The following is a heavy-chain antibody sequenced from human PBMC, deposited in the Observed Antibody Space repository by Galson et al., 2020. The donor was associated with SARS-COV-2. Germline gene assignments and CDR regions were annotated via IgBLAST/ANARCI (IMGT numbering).Heavy chain of an antibody. CDR3: ARIMIGHGSLEY. J-gene: IGHJ4*02. Sequence: QLGESLKISCAASGFSFSTYWMTWVRQAPGKGLEWVANIKEDGTQKYYMDSVKGRLTISRENAKNSLYLEMNSLRIEDTAVYYCARIMIGHGSLEYWGQGTLVTVST. V-gene: IGHV3-7*01. CDR1: GFSFSTYW. D-gene: IGHD1-1*01. CDR2: IKEDGTQK.